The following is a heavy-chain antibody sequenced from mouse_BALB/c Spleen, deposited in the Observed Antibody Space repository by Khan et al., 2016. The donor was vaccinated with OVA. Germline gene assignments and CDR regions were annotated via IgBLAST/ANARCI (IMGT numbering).Heavy chain of an antibody. CDR1: GYSITSDYA. J-gene: IGHJ4*01. Sequence: EVELVESGPGLVKPSQSLSLTCTVTGYSITSDYAWDWIRQFPGNKLEWMGYISYSGYTSYNPSLKSRISISRDTSKNQFFLQLTSVTTEDTATYYGARKNYYGYAMDYWGQGTSGTVSS. D-gene: IGHD1-1*01. CDR3: ARKNYYGYAMDY. CDR2: ISYSGYT. V-gene: IGHV3-2*02.